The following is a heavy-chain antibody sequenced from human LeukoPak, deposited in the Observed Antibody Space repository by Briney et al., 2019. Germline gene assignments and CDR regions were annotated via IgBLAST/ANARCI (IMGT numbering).Heavy chain of an antibody. J-gene: IGHJ4*02. D-gene: IGHD3-16*01. CDR2: MYHSGET. Sequence: SETLSLTCSVSGGSISSYYWSWIRQAPGKGLEWIGYMYHSGETNYNPSLKSRVSISVDTSKNQFSLKLNFVTAADTAVYYCARGRVPGGDWGQGTLVTVSS. CDR3: ARGRVPGGD. CDR1: GGSISSYY. V-gene: IGHV4-59*01.